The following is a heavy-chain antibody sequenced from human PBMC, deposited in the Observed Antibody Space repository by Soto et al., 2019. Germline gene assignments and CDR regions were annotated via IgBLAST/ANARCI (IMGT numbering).Heavy chain of an antibody. CDR2: ISYDGSNK. V-gene: IGHV3-30-3*01. CDR1: GFTFGSYA. J-gene: IGHJ4*02. CDR3: ARDPGIAVAGTGYFDY. D-gene: IGHD6-19*01. Sequence: LRLSCAASGFTFGSYAMHWVRQAPGKGLEWVAVISYDGSNKYYADSVKGRFTISRDNSKNTLYLQMNSLRAEDTAVYYCARDPGIAVAGTGYFDYWGQGTLVTVSS.